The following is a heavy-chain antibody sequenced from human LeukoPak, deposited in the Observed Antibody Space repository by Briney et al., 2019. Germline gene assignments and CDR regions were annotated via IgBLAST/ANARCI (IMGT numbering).Heavy chain of an antibody. CDR1: GYRFISSD. J-gene: IGHJ4*02. V-gene: IGHV1-8*01. CDR2: ANAYTGKA. Sequence: ASVKVSCKASGYRFISSDINWVRQAPGQGLEWMGRANAYTGKATYAQKFQGRVTLTRSTSLTTAYMELTSLTSDDTAVYFCARGETPTSPVDFWGQGILVTVSS. CDR3: ARGETPTSPVDF.